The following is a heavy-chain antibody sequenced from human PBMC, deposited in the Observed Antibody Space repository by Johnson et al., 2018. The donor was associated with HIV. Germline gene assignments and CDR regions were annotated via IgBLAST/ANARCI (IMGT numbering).Heavy chain of an antibody. CDR1: GFTFSSYW. D-gene: IGHD6-13*01. CDR3: AKDERAAAGTGAFDI. CDR2: IKQDGSEK. V-gene: IGHV3-7*01. J-gene: IGHJ3*02. Sequence: VQLVESGGGLVQPGGSLRLSCAASGFTFSSYWMSWVRQAPGKGLEWVANIKQDGSEKYYADSVKGRFTISRDNSKNTRYLQMNSLRAEDTAVYYCAKDERAAAGTGAFDIWGQGTMVTVSS.